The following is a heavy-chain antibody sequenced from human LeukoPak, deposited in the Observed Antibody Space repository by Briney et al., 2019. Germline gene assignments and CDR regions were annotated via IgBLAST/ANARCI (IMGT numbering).Heavy chain of an antibody. V-gene: IGHV4-34*01. Sequence: SEILSLTCAVYGGSFSGYYWSWIRQPPGKGLEWIGEINHSGSTNYNPSLKSRVTISVDTSKNQFSLKLSSVTAADTAVYHCARGHYYDSSGYYYWGQGTLVTVSS. J-gene: IGHJ4*02. CDR3: ARGHYYDSSGYYY. CDR1: GGSFSGYY. D-gene: IGHD3-22*01. CDR2: INHSGST.